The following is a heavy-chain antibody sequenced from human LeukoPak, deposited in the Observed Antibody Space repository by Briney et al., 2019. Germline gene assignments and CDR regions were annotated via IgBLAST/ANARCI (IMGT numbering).Heavy chain of an antibody. CDR2: ISAYNGNT. CDR3: ARDKGILWFGELLEVDY. CDR1: GGTFSNYA. J-gene: IGHJ4*02. V-gene: IGHV1-18*01. Sequence: ASVKVSCKASGGTFSNYAISWVRQAPGQGLERMGWISAYNGNTNYAQKLQGRVTMTTDTSTSTAYMELRSLRSDDTAVYYCARDKGILWFGELLEVDYWGQGTLVTVSS. D-gene: IGHD3-10*01.